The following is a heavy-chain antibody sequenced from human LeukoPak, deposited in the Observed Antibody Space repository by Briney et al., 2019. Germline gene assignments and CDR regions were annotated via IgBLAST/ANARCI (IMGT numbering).Heavy chain of an antibody. Sequence: KPSETLSLTCTVSGVSISSGDYYWSWIRQPPGKGLEWIGYIYYSGSTYYNPSLKSRVTISVDTSKNQFSLKLSSVTAADTAVYYCARGRRAAAADYWGQGTLVTVSS. CDR2: IYYSGST. CDR1: GVSISSGDYY. J-gene: IGHJ4*02. CDR3: ARGRRAAAADY. V-gene: IGHV4-30-4*01. D-gene: IGHD6-13*01.